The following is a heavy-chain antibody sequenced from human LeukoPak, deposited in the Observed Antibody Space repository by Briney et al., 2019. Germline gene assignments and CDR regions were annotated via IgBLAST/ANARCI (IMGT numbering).Heavy chain of an antibody. D-gene: IGHD4-17*01. J-gene: IGHJ4*02. CDR3: ARYGVYGDYDY. Sequence: SETLSLACTVSGGSISGSYWSWIRQPPGKALDWIGGIYYTGSTSYNLSLKSRVTMSVDTSKNQFSLQVRSVTAADTAVYYCARYGVYGDYDYWGQGTLVTVSS. CDR2: IYYTGST. CDR1: GGSISGSY. V-gene: IGHV4-59*12.